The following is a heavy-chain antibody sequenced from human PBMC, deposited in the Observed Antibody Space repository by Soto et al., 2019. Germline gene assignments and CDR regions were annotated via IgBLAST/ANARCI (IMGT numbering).Heavy chain of an antibody. CDR3: AKGPYSSSFCDF. CDR1: GFTFSSYA. V-gene: IGHV3-23*01. Sequence: EVQLLESGGGLVQPGGSLRLSCAASGFTFSSYAMNWVRQAPGKGLEWVSGISGSGGSTYYADSVKGRFTMSRDNSKNTMYLQMNSLRAEDTAVYYCAKGPYSSSFCDFWGQGTLVTVSS. J-gene: IGHJ4*02. D-gene: IGHD6-6*01. CDR2: ISGSGGST.